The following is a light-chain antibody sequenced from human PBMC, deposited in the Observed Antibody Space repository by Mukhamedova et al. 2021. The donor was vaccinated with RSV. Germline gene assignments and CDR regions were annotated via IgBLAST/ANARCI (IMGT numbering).Light chain of an antibody. J-gene: IGKJ5*01. CDR3: QQYSNWPT. Sequence: SVSSNLAWYQQKPGQAPRLVIHGASTRATGIPARFSGSGSGTAFTLTISSMQSEDFAVYYCQQYSNWPTFGQGTRLEIK. CDR2: GAS. V-gene: IGKV3-15*01. CDR1: SVSSN.